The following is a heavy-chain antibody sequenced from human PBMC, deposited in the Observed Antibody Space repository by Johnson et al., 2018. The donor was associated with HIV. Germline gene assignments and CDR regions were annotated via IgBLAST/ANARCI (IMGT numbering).Heavy chain of an antibody. CDR2: ISWNSGSI. CDR3: AKDWSSSPPGAFDI. Sequence: LLVESGGGLVQPGRSLRLSCAASGFTFDDYAMHWVRQAPGKGLEWVSGISWNSGSIGYADSVKGRFTISRDNAKNSLYLQMNSLRAEDTALYYCAKDWSSSPPGAFDIWGQGTMVTVSS. CDR1: GFTFDDYA. J-gene: IGHJ3*02. V-gene: IGHV3-9*01. D-gene: IGHD6-6*01.